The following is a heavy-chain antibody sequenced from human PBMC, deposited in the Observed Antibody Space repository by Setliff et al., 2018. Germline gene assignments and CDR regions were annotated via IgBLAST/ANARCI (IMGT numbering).Heavy chain of an antibody. CDR3: ARGRDPAYYYDSGGYYWDY. J-gene: IGHJ4*02. CDR1: GYIFTSYG. CDR2: SSVNGNT. V-gene: IGHV1-18*01. D-gene: IGHD3-22*01. Sequence: ASVKVSCKASGYIFTSYGISWVRQAPGQGLEWIGWSSVNGNTKYVEKFQGRVAMTTDTSTSTAYMELRSLRSDDTAVYYCARGRDPAYYYDSGGYYWDYWGQGTLVTVSS.